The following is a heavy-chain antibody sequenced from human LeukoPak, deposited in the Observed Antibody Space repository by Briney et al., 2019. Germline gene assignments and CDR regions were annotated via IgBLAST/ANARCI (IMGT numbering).Heavy chain of an antibody. J-gene: IGHJ4*02. CDR3: ARVGPYSSGWSLSFDY. CDR1: GFTFSDYY. Sequence: KAGGSLRLSCAASGFTFSDYYMSRIRQASGKGLEWVSYISSSGSTIYYADSVKGRFTISRDNAKNSLYLQMNSLRAEDTAVYYCARVGPYSSGWSLSFDYWGQGTLVTVSS. V-gene: IGHV3-11*01. D-gene: IGHD6-19*01. CDR2: ISSSGSTI.